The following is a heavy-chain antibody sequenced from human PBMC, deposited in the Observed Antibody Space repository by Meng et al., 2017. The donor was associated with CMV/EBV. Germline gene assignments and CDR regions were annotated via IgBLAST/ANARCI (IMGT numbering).Heavy chain of an antibody. CDR2: TYYRSKWYN. V-gene: IGHV6-1*01. Sequence: QDQQQQSGPGLLKPSKTLPRTGASAADSVSSNSAAWNWIRQSPSRGLEWLGRTYYRSKWYNDYAVSVKSRITINPDTSKNQFSLQLNSVTPEDTAGYYCAVNVGGAFDYWGQGTLVTVSS. J-gene: IGHJ4*02. CDR1: ADSVSSNSAA. D-gene: IGHD3-16*01. CDR3: AVNVGGAFDY.